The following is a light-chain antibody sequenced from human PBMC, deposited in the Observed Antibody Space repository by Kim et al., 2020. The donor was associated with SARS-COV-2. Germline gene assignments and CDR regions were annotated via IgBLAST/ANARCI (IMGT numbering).Light chain of an antibody. V-gene: IGLV1-44*01. J-gene: IGLJ3*02. Sequence: QSVLTQPPSASATPGQRVAISCSGSSSNIGSNTVNWYQQLPGAAPKLLIYGNDQRPSGVPDRFSASKSDTSASLAISGLHSEDEAVYYCVSWDASLNGPLFGGGTKLTVL. CDR2: GND. CDR3: VSWDASLNGPL. CDR1: SSNIGSNT.